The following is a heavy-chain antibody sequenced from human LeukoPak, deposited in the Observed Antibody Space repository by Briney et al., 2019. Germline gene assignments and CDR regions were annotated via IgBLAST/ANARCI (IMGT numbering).Heavy chain of an antibody. V-gene: IGHV3-15*01. CDR1: GFTFSNAW. CDR3: TTDPTVRHYYYYMDV. CDR2: IKGKTDGRTT. J-gene: IGHJ6*03. Sequence: KPGGSLRLSCAASGFTFSNAWMSWVRQAPGKGLEWVGRIKGKTDGRTTDYAAPVKGRFTISRDDSKNTLYLQMNRLKTEDTAVYYCTTDPTVRHYYYYMDVWGKGTTVTVSS. D-gene: IGHD1-1*01.